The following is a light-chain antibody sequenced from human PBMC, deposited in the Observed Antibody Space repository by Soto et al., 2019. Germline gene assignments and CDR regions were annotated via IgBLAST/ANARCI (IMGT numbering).Light chain of an antibody. Sequence: QSAPTQPRSVSGSPGQSVTISCTGTSTDVDSYNRVSWYQQPPGTAPKLIIYEVTNRPSGVSNRFSGSKSGNTASLTISGLQAEDEADYYCSSYTDSSTLVFGTGTKLTVL. J-gene: IGLJ1*01. V-gene: IGLV2-18*02. CDR1: STDVDSYNR. CDR2: EVT. CDR3: SSYTDSSTLV.